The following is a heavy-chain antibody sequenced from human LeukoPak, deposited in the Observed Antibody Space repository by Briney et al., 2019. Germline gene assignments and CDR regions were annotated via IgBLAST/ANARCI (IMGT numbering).Heavy chain of an antibody. V-gene: IGHV4-39*01. J-gene: IGHJ5*02. D-gene: IGHD2-2*01. CDR3: ARTPRIVVGVSGWFDP. CDR2: ILYSGTT. Sequence: PSETLSLTCTVSGGSVTSSTHYWAWIRQPPGKGLEWIGNILYSGTTYYNPPLKSRVTTSVDTSKSQFSLKKSSVTAADTAVYYCARTPRIVVGVSGWFDPWGQGALVTVSS. CDR1: GGSVTSSTHY.